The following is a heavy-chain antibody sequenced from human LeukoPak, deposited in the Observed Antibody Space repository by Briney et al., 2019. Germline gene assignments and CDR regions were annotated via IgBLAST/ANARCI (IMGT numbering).Heavy chain of an antibody. V-gene: IGHV3-23*01. Sequence: GGSLRLSCAASGFTFSIYAMSWVRPAPGKGLEWVSGISGSGTSTYYADSVKGRFTVSRDHSKNTLYLQMNSLRVEDTAVYYCARQAVIMPTDMGGPWFDPWGRGTLVAVAS. CDR2: ISGSGTST. CDR3: ARQAVIMPTDMGGPWFDP. CDR1: GFTFSIYA. D-gene: IGHD2-15*01. J-gene: IGHJ5*02.